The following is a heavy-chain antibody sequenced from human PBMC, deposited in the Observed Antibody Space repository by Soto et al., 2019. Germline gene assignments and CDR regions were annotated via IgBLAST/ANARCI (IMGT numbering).Heavy chain of an antibody. J-gene: IGHJ6*03. CDR3: ARDASIAAAGIGRGGLRTEATYYYYYYMDV. D-gene: IGHD6-13*01. CDR1: GFTFSDYY. CDR2: ISSSGSTI. V-gene: IGHV3-11*01. Sequence: GGSLRLSCAASGFTFSDYYMSWIRQAPGKGLEWVSYISSSGSTIYYADSVKGRFTISRDNAKNSLYLQMNSLRAEDTAVYYCARDASIAAAGIGRGGLRTEATYYYYYYMDVWGKGTTVTVSS.